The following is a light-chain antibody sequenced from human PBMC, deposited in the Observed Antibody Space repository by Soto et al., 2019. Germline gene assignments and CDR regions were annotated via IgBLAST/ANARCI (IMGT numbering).Light chain of an antibody. Sequence: VIWMTQSPSLLSASTGDRVTISCRMSQGISSYLAWYQQKPGKAPELLIYAASTLRTGVASRFSGSGSGTEFTLTISSLQPEDFATYFCQQLNIFPPLFTFGPGTKVDIK. CDR3: QQLNIFPPLFT. CDR1: QGISSY. V-gene: IGKV1D-8*03. CDR2: AAS. J-gene: IGKJ3*01.